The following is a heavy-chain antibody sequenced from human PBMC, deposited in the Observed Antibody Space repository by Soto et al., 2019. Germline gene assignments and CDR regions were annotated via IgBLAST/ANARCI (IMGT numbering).Heavy chain of an antibody. CDR3: ATLKTNYYYYYGMDV. CDR1: GYTLSSLS. V-gene: IGHV1-24*01. J-gene: IGHJ6*02. Sequence: XSVKVSCKVSGYTLSSLSVHWVRQTPGKGLEWLGGFDPEDGEKVYAQKFQGRVSMTEDTPTDTAYMELSSLRSEDTAVYYCATLKTNYYYYYGMDVWGQGTTVTVSS. D-gene: IGHD2-8*01. CDR2: FDPEDGEK.